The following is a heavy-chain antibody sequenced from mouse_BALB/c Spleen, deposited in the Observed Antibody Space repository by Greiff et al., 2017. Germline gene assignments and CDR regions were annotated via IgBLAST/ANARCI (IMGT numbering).Heavy chain of an antibody. Sequence: EVHLVESGGGLVQPGGSLKLSCAASGFTFSSYTMSWVRQTPEKRLEWVAYISNGGGSTYYPDTVKGRFTISRDNAKNTLYLQMSSLKSEDTAMYYCARQGYDVAYWGQGTLVTVSA. J-gene: IGHJ3*01. D-gene: IGHD2-2*01. CDR1: GFTFSSYT. CDR2: ISNGGGST. CDR3: ARQGYDVAY. V-gene: IGHV5-12-2*01.